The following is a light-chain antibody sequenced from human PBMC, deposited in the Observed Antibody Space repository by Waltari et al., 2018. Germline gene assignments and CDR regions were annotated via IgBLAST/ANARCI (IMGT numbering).Light chain of an antibody. CDR2: GTS. Sequence: DIQMTQSPSSLSASVGDRVTITCRASQSVNRNLNWYQQKPGKASKLLIYGTSSLQTGVPSRFSGRGSGTDFTLTISSLQPEDFATYYCQQSYTIPHTFGQGTEVEIK. J-gene: IGKJ2*01. CDR1: QSVNRN. CDR3: QQSYTIPHT. V-gene: IGKV1-39*01.